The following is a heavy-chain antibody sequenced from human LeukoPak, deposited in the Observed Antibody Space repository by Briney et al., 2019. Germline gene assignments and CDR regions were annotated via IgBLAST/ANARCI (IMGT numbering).Heavy chain of an antibody. J-gene: IGHJ3*02. V-gene: IGHV4-34*01. D-gene: IGHD3-10*01. CDR2: INHSGST. CDR1: GGSFSGYY. Sequence: SETLSLTCAVYGGSFSGYYWSWIPQPPGKGLEWIGEINHSGSTNYNPSLKSRVTISVDTSKNHFSLTLSSVTAADTAVYYCARSDGYGLVDIWGQGIMVTVSS. CDR3: ARSDGYGLVDI.